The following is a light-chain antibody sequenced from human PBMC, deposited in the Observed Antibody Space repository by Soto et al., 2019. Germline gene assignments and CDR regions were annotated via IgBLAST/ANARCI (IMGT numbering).Light chain of an antibody. CDR2: EVS. V-gene: IGLV2-8*01. Sequence: QSVLTQPPSASGSPGQSVTISCTGTSSDVGGYNYVSWYQQHPGKAPKLMIYEVSKRPSGLPDRFSGSKSGNTASLTVSVLQAEDEADYYCSSYAGSNNFVVFGGGTKLTVL. CDR1: SSDVGGYNY. CDR3: SSYAGSNNFVV. J-gene: IGLJ2*01.